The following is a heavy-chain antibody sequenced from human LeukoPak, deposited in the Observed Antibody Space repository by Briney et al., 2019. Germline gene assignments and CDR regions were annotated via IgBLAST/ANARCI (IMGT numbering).Heavy chain of an antibody. CDR3: AKDDY. V-gene: IGHV3-30*02. CDR2: ILYDGSII. Sequence: GGSLRLSCAASGFTFSDYGMHWVRQAPGKGLEWVAVILYDGSIIYYSDSVKGRFTISRDNSRNTLYLQMNSLRAEDTAVYYCAKDDYWGQGTLVTVSS. J-gene: IGHJ4*02. CDR1: GFTFSDYG.